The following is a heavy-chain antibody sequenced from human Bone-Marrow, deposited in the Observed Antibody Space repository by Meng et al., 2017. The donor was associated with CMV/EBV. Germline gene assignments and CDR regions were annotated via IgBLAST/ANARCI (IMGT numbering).Heavy chain of an antibody. J-gene: IGHJ4*02. CDR2: IKPNSGVT. Sequence: GASVTASCVSSGPPFIAYFMPPVPQAPGHGQEWRGCIKPNSGVTKLAQNFRGWVTIPRDTSFHTAYMELSSLTSDDRSIYYCARGRTLTGTGPLGIMDSWGQGTLVTVSS. V-gene: IGHV1-2*04. D-gene: IGHD3-9*01. CDR3: ARGRTLTGTGPLGIMDS. CDR1: GPPFIAYF.